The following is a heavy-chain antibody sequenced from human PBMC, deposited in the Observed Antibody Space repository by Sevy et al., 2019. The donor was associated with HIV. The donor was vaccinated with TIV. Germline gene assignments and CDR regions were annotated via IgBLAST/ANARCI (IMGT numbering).Heavy chain of an antibody. D-gene: IGHD2-2*01. CDR1: GFTFSSYA. CDR3: AKGGYCSSTSCRYYYYGMDV. V-gene: IGHV3-23*01. J-gene: IGHJ6*02. CDR2: ISGSGGST. Sequence: GGSLRLSCVASGFTFSSYAMSWVRQAPGKGLEWVSAISGSGGSTYYADSVKGRFTISRDNSKNTLYLQMNSLRAEDTAVYYCAKGGYCSSTSCRYYYYGMDVWGQGTTVTVSS.